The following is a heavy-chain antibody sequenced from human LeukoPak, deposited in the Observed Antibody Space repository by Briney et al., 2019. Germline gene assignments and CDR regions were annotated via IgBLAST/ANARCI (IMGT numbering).Heavy chain of an antibody. V-gene: IGHV3-30*02. J-gene: IGHJ4*02. CDR2: IRSDGYHT. CDR1: GFIFVAHD. Sequence: GGSLRLSCGASGFIFVAHDMHWVRQAPGKGLEWVAFIRSDGYHTYYADSVKGRFTITRDNSKNTLYLQMNSLRLEDMALYYCAKPSGSGVDYWGRGTRVTVSS. CDR3: AKPSGSGVDY. D-gene: IGHD1-26*01.